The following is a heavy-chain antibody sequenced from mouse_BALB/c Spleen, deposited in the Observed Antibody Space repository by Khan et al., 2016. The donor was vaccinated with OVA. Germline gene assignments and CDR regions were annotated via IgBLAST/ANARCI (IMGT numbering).Heavy chain of an antibody. D-gene: IGHD1-2*01. CDR2: ISYSGST. J-gene: IGHJ2*01. CDR1: GYSITSGYG. Sequence: VQLQQSGPGLVKPSQSLSLTCTVTGYSITSGYGWNWIRQFSGNKLEWMGYISYSGSTNYNPTPKSRIPITRDTSKNQFFLQLNSMTTEDTATYYCARTARIKYWGQGTTLTVSS. V-gene: IGHV3-2*02. CDR3: ARTARIKY.